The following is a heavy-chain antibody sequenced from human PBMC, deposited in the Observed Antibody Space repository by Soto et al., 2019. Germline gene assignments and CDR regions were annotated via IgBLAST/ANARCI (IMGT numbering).Heavy chain of an antibody. CDR3: ASTPEVIIASDYYYYGMDV. J-gene: IGHJ6*02. V-gene: IGHV1-69*01. D-gene: IGHD3-10*01. CDR1: GVTVSTSA. CDR2: IILILGTT. Sequence: QVQLVQSGAEVKMPGSSVKVSCKASGVTVSTSAISWVRQAPGQGLEWMGVIILILGTTNYAQKFQGRVTITADEPTSTAYMELSSLRSEDTAVYYCASTPEVIIASDYYYYGMDVWGQGTTVTVSS.